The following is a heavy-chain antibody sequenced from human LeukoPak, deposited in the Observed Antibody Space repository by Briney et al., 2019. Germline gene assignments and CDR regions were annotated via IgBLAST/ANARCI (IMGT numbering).Heavy chain of an antibody. CDR1: GGSISSRSYY. CDR3: AGNYYGSGSSEYFQH. Sequence: SETLSLTCTVSGGSISSRSYYWGWIRQPPGKGLEWIGSIYYSGSTYYNPPLKSRVTISVDTSKNQFFLKLSSVTAADTAVYYCAGNYYGSGSSEYFQHWGQGTLVTVSS. V-gene: IGHV4-39*01. CDR2: IYYSGST. D-gene: IGHD3-10*01. J-gene: IGHJ1*01.